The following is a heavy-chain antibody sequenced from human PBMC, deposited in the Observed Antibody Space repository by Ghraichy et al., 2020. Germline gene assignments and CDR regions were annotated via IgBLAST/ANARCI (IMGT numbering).Heavy chain of an antibody. D-gene: IGHD3-22*01. V-gene: IGHV3-30*02. Sequence: GESLNISCAASGFTFSSYGMHWVRQAPGKGLEWVAFIRYDGSNKYYADSVKGRFTISRDNSKNTLYLQMNSLRAEDTAVYYCAKDSGYYYDSSGYDYFDYWGQGTLVTVSS. CDR3: AKDSGYYYDSSGYDYFDY. CDR1: GFTFSSYG. CDR2: IRYDGSNK. J-gene: IGHJ4*02.